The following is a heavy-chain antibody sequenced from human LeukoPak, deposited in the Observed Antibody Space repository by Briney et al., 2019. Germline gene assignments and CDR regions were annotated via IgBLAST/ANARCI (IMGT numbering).Heavy chain of an antibody. CDR1: GGSISSYY. CDR3: ARIAVAGTDFDY. D-gene: IGHD6-19*01. V-gene: IGHV4-59*01. J-gene: IGHJ4*02. Sequence: SETLSLTCTVSGGSISSYYWSWLRQPPGKGMEGIGYIYYSGSTNYNPSLTRRGTISVDTSKNKFSLTQSSVTAADTAVYYCARIAVAGTDFDYWGQGTPVTVSS. CDR2: IYYSGST.